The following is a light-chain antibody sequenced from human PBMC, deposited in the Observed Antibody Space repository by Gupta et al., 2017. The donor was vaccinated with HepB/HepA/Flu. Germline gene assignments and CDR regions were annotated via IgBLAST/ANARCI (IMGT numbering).Light chain of an antibody. CDR2: GAS. V-gene: IGKV1-13*02. CDR1: QGITTA. Sequence: AIQLTQSPSSLSASVGDRVTITCRASQGITTALAWYQQKPGKAPNLLIYGASSLKSGVPSRFSGSGSGTDFTLTISSLQPEDFATYFCQQFNSYPLTFGGGTRVDI. J-gene: IGKJ4*01. CDR3: QQFNSYPLT.